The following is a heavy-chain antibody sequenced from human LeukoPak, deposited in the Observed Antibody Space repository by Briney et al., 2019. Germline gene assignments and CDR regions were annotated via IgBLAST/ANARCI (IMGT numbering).Heavy chain of an antibody. J-gene: IGHJ3*02. CDR1: GGSISSSSYY. CDR3: ARRWEGDLDDAFDI. Sequence: SETLSLTCTVSGGSISSSSYYWGWIRQPPGKGLEWIGSIYYSGSTYYNPSPKSRVIISVDTSKNQFSLKLSSVTAADTAVYYCARRWEGDLDDAFDIWGQGTMVTVSS. V-gene: IGHV4-39*01. CDR2: IYYSGST. D-gene: IGHD1-26*01.